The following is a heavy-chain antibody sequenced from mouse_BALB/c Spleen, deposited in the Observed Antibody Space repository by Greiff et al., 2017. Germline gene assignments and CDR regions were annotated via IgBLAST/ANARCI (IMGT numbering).Heavy chain of an antibody. CDR2: IWSGGST. Sequence: VQLVESGPGLVQPSQSLSITCTVSGFSLPSYGVHWVRQSPGKGLEWLGVIWSGGSTYYNAAFISRLSISKDNYKSQVFFKMNSLQDNDTAIYYWARAGTSYAMDCGGQGTAIAFSA. CDR1: GFSLPSYG. D-gene: IGHD4-1*01. V-gene: IGHV2-2*02. J-gene: IGHJ4*01. CDR3: ARAGTSYAMDC.